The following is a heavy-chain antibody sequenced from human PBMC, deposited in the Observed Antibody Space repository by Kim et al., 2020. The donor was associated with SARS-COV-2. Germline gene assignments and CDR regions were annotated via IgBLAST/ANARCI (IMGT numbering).Heavy chain of an antibody. CDR2: INPNSGGT. D-gene: IGHD3-10*01. V-gene: IGHV1-2*06. CDR3: ARDRFYYGSGSHHY. J-gene: IGHJ4*02. CDR1: GYTFTGYY. Sequence: ASVKVSCKASGYTFTGYYMHWVRQAPGQGLEWMGRINPNSGGTNYAQKFQGRVTMTRDTSISTAYMELSRLRSDDTAVYYCARDRFYYGSGSHHYWGQGTLVTVSS.